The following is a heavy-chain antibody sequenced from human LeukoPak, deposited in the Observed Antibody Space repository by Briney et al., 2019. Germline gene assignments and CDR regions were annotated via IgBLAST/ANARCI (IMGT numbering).Heavy chain of an antibody. V-gene: IGHV4-61*02. CDR3: ARVGCSSTSCYVPYYMDV. CDR1: GYSISSGYY. J-gene: IGHJ6*03. Sequence: SETLSLTCAVSGYSISSGYYWSWIRQPAGKGLEWIGRIYTSGSTNYNPSLKSRVTISVDTSKNQFSLKLSSVTAADTAVYYCARVGCSSTSCYVPYYMDVWGKGTTVTVSS. D-gene: IGHD2-2*01. CDR2: IYTSGST.